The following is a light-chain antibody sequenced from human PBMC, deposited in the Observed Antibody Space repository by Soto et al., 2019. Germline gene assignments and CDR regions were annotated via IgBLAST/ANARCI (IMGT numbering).Light chain of an antibody. J-gene: IGLJ2*01. CDR2: DNY. CDR1: SSNIGTNT. V-gene: IGLV1-44*01. CDR3: AAWDDSLSRPV. Sequence: QSVLTQAPSVSGAPGQRVTMSCSGSSSNIGTNTVNWYQQLPGTPPKFLMYDNYRRPSGVPDRFSGSQSGTSASLAISGLQSEDEADYYCAAWDDSLSRPVFGGGTKLTVL.